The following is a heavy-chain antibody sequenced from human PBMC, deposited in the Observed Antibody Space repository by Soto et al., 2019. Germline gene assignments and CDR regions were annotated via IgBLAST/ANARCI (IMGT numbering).Heavy chain of an antibody. CDR1: GGSISSGDYY. Sequence: SETLSLTCTVSGGSISSGDYYWSWIRQPPGKGLEWIGYIYYSGSTYYNPSLKSRVTISVDTSKNQFSLKLSSVTAADTAVYYCARDDYCDSSGSTLRFDYWGQGTLVTVSS. D-gene: IGHD3-22*01. J-gene: IGHJ4*02. CDR3: ARDDYCDSSGSTLRFDY. CDR2: IYYSGST. V-gene: IGHV4-30-4*01.